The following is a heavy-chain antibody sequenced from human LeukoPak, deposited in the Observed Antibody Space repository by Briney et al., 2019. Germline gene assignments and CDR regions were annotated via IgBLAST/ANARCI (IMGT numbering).Heavy chain of an antibody. V-gene: IGHV4-34*01. Sequence: SETLSLTCAVYGGSFSGYYWSWIRQPPGKGLEWIGEINHSGSTNYNPSLKSRVTISVDTSKNQFSLKLSSVTAADTAVYYCASSTFYDSSGYHFDYWGQGTLVTVSS. D-gene: IGHD3-22*01. CDR2: INHSGST. CDR1: GGSFSGYY. J-gene: IGHJ4*02. CDR3: ASSTFYDSSGYHFDY.